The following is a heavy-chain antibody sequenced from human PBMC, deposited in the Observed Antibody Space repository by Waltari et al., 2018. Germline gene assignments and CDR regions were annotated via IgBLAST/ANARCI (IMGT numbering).Heavy chain of an antibody. CDR3: ARDNRFGAVDNWFDP. CDR2: IYYSGST. D-gene: IGHD3-16*01. J-gene: IGHJ5*02. CDR1: GGSISSSRYY. V-gene: IGHV4-39*07. Sequence: QLQLQESGPGLVKPSETLSLTCTVSGGSISSSRYYWGWIRQPPGKGLEWIGSIYYSGSTYYNPSLKSRVTISVDTSKNQFSLKLSSVTAADTAVYYCARDNRFGAVDNWFDPWGQGTLVTVSS.